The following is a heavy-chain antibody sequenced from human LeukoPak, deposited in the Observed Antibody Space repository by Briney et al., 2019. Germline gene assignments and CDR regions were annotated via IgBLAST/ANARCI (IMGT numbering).Heavy chain of an antibody. CDR3: ASTAGDYFDY. CDR2: INHSGST. J-gene: IGHJ4*02. V-gene: IGHV4-34*01. Sequence: SETLSLTCAVYGGSFSGYYWSWIRQPPGKGLEWSGEINHSGSTNYNPSLKSRVTISVDTSKNQFSLKLSSVTAADTAVYYCASTAGDYFDYWGQGTLVTVSS. D-gene: IGHD1-26*01. CDR1: GGSFSGYY.